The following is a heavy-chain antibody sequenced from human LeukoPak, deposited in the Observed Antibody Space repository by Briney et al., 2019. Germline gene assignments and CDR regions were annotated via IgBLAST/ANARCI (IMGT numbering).Heavy chain of an antibody. J-gene: IGHJ4*02. D-gene: IGHD2-21*01. V-gene: IGHV3-23*01. CDR2: ISGGGDGT. Sequence: PGGSLRLSRAASGFDLWRYAMSWVRQVPGKGLEWVADISGGGDGTHYADSVQGRFTISRGNSKNSVLLQMGSLRAHDTAVYYCVRVNYGGNSGYHFDYWGQGTLVTVSS. CDR1: GFDLWRYA. CDR3: VRVNYGGNSGYHFDY.